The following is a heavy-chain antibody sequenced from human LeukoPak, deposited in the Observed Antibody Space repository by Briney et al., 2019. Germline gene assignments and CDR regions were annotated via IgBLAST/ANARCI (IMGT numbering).Heavy chain of an antibody. V-gene: IGHV3-15*01. D-gene: IGHD3-22*01. J-gene: IGHJ4*02. CDR2: IKSKTDGGTT. CDR1: GFTFSNAW. Sequence: GGSLRLSCAASGFTFSNAWMSWVRQAPGKGLEWVGRIKSKTDGGTTDYAAPVKGRFTISRDDSKNTLYLQMNSLKTEDTAVYYCTTDVTTIGLRADYWGQGTLVTVSS. CDR3: TTDVTTIGLRADY.